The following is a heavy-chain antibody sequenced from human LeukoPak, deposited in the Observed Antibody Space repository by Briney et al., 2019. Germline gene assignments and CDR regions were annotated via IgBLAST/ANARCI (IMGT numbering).Heavy chain of an antibody. J-gene: IGHJ4*02. Sequence: GGSLRLSCAASGFTFSSYAMSWVRQAPGKGLEWVSAISGSGGSTYYADSVKGRFTISRDNSKDTLYLQMNSLRAEDTAVYYCAKAPNCNSANCYTSVDYWGQGTLVTVSS. CDR3: AKAPNCNSANCYTSVDY. D-gene: IGHD2-2*01. CDR1: GFTFSSYA. CDR2: ISGSGGST. V-gene: IGHV3-23*01.